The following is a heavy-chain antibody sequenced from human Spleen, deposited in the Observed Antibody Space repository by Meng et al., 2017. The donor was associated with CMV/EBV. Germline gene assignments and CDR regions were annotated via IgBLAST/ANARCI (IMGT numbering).Heavy chain of an antibody. V-gene: IGHV3-21*01. J-gene: IGHJ6*02. CDR1: GFTFSSYS. CDR2: ISSSSCI. Sequence: GESLKISCAASGFTFSSYSMNWVRQAPGKGLEWVSSISSSSCIYYADSVKGRFTISRDNAKNSLYLQMNSLRAEDTAVYYCARVARYYYGMDVWGQGTTVTVSS. CDR3: ARVARYYYGMDV.